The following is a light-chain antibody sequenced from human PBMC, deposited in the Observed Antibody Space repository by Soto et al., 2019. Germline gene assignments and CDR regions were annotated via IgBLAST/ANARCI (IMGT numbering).Light chain of an antibody. J-gene: IGKJ1*01. CDR1: QSVSSDY. V-gene: IGKV3-20*01. CDR3: QQYGSSGT. Sequence: EIVLTQSPDTLSLSPGERATLSCRASQSVSSDYLVWYQQKPGQAPRLLIYGASRRATGIPDRFSGSGSGTDFILTTSRLEPEDFAVYYCQQYGSSGTFGQGTKVDIK. CDR2: GAS.